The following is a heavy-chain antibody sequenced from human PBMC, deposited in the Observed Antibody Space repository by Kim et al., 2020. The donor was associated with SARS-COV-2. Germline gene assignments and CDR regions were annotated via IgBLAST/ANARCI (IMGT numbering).Heavy chain of an antibody. CDR1: GFSFSGYE. Sequence: GGSLRLSCTASGFSFSGYEMNWVRQAPGKGLEWLSYISSRATTLYYADSVKGRFTISRDDDKQSLFLQMNSLRAEDTAVYYCAGEVATDFDLWGQGTLVTVS. CDR3: AGEVATDFDL. CDR2: ISSRATTL. V-gene: IGHV3-48*03. D-gene: IGHD5-12*01. J-gene: IGHJ4*02.